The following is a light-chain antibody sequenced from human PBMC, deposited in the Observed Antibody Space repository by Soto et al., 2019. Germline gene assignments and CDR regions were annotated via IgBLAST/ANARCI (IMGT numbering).Light chain of an antibody. J-gene: IGKJ5*01. CDR2: GAS. CDR1: ERLSSVY. CDR3: QQYGGSPRIT. Sequence: EIVLTQSPATLSLSPGERATLSCRASERLSSVYLAWYQQRPGQPPRLLLYGASNRATGIPDRFSGSGSGTDFTLIINRLEPEDVAIYYCQQYGGSPRITFGQGTRLEI. V-gene: IGKV3-20*01.